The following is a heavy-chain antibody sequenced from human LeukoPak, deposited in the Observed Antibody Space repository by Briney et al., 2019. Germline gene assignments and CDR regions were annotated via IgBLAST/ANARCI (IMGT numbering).Heavy chain of an antibody. CDR1: GGSISSYY. CDR2: IYSSGST. Sequence: SETLSLTCTVSGGSISSYYWSWIRQSPGKGLEYIGYIYSSGSTNYNPSLNSRVTISLDTSKNQFSLRLSSVTAADTAVYYWARDPGSQFDYWGQGTLVTVSS. J-gene: IGHJ4*02. D-gene: IGHD6-13*01. CDR3: ARDPGSQFDY. V-gene: IGHV4-59*01.